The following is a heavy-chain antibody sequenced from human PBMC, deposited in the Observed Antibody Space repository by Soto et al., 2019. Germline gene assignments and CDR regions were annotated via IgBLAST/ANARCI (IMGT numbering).Heavy chain of an antibody. CDR1: GFTFDDYA. D-gene: IGHD3-9*01. J-gene: IGHJ5*02. Sequence: PGGSLRLSCAASGFTFDDYAMHWVRQAPGKGLEWVSGISWNSGSIGYADSVKGRFTISRDNAKNSLYLQMNSLRAEDTALYYCAKDAAGRRYFDWLLQNSWFDPWGQGTLVTVSS. CDR3: AKDAAGRRYFDWLLQNSWFDP. V-gene: IGHV3-9*01. CDR2: ISWNSGSI.